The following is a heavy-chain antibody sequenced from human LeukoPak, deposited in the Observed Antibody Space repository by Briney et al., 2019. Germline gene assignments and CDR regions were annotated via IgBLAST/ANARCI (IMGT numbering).Heavy chain of an antibody. D-gene: IGHD6-6*01. CDR1: GGTFSSYA. CDR2: FISIFGTA. Sequence: GASVKVSCKASGGTFSSYAISWVRQAPGQGLEWMGGFISIFGTANYAQKFQGRVTITADESTSTAYMELSSLRSEDTAVYYCAGSIATRPVSAFDIWGQGTMVTVSS. V-gene: IGHV1-69*13. J-gene: IGHJ3*02. CDR3: AGSIATRPVSAFDI.